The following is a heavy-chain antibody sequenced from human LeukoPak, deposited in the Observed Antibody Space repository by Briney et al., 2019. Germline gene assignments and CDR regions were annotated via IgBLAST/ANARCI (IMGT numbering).Heavy chain of an antibody. CDR3: SREGGYDILTGYQEY. J-gene: IGHJ4*02. CDR1: GYIFTTYF. Sequence: AAVKVSCKPSGYIFTTYFIHLLRQAPAQGLEWLGLINPNNGDTNYLQKFQGRVTMTRNTSISTAYMDLNTLRSDDTADYYCSREGGYDILTGYQEYGGEGPLVTVSS. CDR2: INPNNGDT. V-gene: IGHV1-2*02. D-gene: IGHD3-9*01.